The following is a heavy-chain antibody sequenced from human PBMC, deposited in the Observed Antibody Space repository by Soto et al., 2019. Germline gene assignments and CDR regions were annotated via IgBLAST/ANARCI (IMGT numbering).Heavy chain of an antibody. J-gene: IGHJ4*02. CDR1: GFTFSSYW. Sequence: GGSLRLSCAASGFTFSSYWMYWVRQTPGKGLVWVSRINSDGSSTTYADSVKGRFTISRDNAKNTLYLQMNSLRAEDTAVYYCARVADGYFDYWGQGTLVTVSS. V-gene: IGHV3-74*01. CDR3: ARVADGYFDY. CDR2: INSDGSST.